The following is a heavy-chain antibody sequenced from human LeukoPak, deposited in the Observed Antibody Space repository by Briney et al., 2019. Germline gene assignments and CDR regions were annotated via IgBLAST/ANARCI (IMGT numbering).Heavy chain of an antibody. CDR3: ARASPSVAFDI. CDR2: ISYDGSNK. Sequence: GGSLRLSCAASGFTFSSYAMHWVRQAPGKGLEWVAVISYDGSNKYYADSVKGRFTISRDNSKITLYLQMNSLRAEDTAVYYCARASPSVAFDIWGQGTMVTVSS. CDR1: GFTFSSYA. V-gene: IGHV3-30-3*01. J-gene: IGHJ3*02.